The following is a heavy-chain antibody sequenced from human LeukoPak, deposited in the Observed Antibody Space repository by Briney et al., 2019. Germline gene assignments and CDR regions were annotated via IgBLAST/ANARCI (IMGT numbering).Heavy chain of an antibody. Sequence: AGGSLRLSCAASGFTFSSYTMNWVRQAPGKGLEWVSSISSGNTFIYYADSVKGRFTISRDNVKNSLYLQMNSLRAEDTAVYYCARDYYDSGSYGGISFDYWGQGILVTVSS. CDR2: ISSGNTFI. CDR3: ARDYYDSGSYGGISFDY. V-gene: IGHV3-21*01. J-gene: IGHJ4*02. D-gene: IGHD3-10*01. CDR1: GFTFSSYT.